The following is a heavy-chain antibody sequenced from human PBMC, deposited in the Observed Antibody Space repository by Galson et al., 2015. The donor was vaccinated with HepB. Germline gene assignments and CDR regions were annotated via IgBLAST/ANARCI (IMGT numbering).Heavy chain of an antibody. CDR2: IKQDGSEK. J-gene: IGHJ3*02. CDR3: ARVLKDVLLWFGEPHAQGDAFDI. D-gene: IGHD3-10*01. V-gene: IGHV3-7*03. CDR1: GFTFSSYW. Sequence: SLRLSCAASGFTFSSYWMSWVRQAPGKGLEWVANIKQDGSEKYYVDSVKGRFTISRDNAKNSLYLQMNSLRAEDTAVYYCARVLKDVLLWFGEPHAQGDAFDIWGQGTMVTVSS.